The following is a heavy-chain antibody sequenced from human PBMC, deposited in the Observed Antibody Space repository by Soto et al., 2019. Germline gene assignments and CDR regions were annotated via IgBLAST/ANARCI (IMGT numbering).Heavy chain of an antibody. CDR1: GYTFTSYY. CDR3: ARDGRGSYSSGWYYFDY. Sequence: ASVKVSCKASGYTFTSYYMHWVRQAPGQGLEWMGIINPSGGSTSYAQKFQGRVTMTRDTSTSTVYMELSSLRSEDTAVYYCARDGRGSYSSGWYYFDYWAQGSPVTVSS. D-gene: IGHD6-19*01. J-gene: IGHJ4*02. CDR2: INPSGGST. V-gene: IGHV1-46*01.